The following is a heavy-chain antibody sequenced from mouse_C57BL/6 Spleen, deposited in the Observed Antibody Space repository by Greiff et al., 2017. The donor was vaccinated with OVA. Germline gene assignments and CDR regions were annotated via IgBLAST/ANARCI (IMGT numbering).Heavy chain of an antibody. J-gene: IGHJ2*01. CDR2: INPGSGGT. CDR1: GYAFTNYL. CDR3: ARGGGLRPLDY. Sequence: VQLQQSGAELVRPGTSVKVSCKASGYAFTNYLIEWVKQRPGQGLEWIGVINPGSGGTNYNEKFKGKATLTADKSSSTAYMQLSSLTSEDSAVYFCARGGGLRPLDYWGQGTTLTVSS. D-gene: IGHD2-4*01. V-gene: IGHV1-54*01.